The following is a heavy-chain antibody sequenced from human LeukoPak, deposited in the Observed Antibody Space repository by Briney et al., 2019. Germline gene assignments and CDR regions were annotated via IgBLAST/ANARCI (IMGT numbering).Heavy chain of an antibody. D-gene: IGHD6-19*01. CDR2: ISAYNGNT. CDR1: GYTFTSYY. CDR3: AAVAVGFDP. J-gene: IGHJ5*02. Sequence: ASVKVSCKASGYTFTSYYMHWVRQAPGQGLEWMGWISAYNGNTNYAQKLQGRVTMTTDTSTSTAYMELRSLRSDDTAVYYCAAVAVGFDPWGQGTLVTVSS. V-gene: IGHV1-18*04.